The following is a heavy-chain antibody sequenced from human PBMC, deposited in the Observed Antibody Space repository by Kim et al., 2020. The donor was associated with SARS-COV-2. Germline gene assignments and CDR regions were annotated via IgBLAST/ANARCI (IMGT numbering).Heavy chain of an antibody. J-gene: IGHJ5*02. D-gene: IGHD4-4*01. CDR2: IYSGGST. Sequence: GGSLRLSCAASGFTVSSNYMSWVRQAPGKGLEWVSVIYSGGSTYYADSVKGRFTISRDNSKNTLYLQMNSLRAEDTAVYYCARVGRMTTEENWFDPWGQGTLVTVSS. CDR3: ARVGRMTTEENWFDP. CDR1: GFTVSSNY. V-gene: IGHV3-53*01.